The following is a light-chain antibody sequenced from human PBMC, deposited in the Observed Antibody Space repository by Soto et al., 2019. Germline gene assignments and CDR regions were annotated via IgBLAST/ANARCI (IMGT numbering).Light chain of an antibody. Sequence: EIVLTQSPGTLSLSPGERATLSCRASQSVSSSYLAWYQQKPGQAPRLLIYGASSRATGIPDRFSGSGSGTDFTLTISRLEPEDFAVYYRQQETFGQGTKVDIK. CDR3: QQET. CDR1: QSVSSSY. V-gene: IGKV3-20*01. J-gene: IGKJ1*01. CDR2: GAS.